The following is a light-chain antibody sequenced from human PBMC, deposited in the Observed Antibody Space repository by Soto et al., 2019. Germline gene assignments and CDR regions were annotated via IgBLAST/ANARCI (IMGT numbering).Light chain of an antibody. Sequence: EIVLTQSPGTLSLSPGERATLSCRASQSVSSSYLAWYQQKPGQAPRILIYGASSRATGITDRFGGSGSGTYFTITISRLQPEVFAVYYCQQYGGSSRYTLGRGTKLEIK. J-gene: IGKJ2*01. V-gene: IGKV3-20*01. CDR2: GAS. CDR1: QSVSSSY. CDR3: QQYGGSSRYT.